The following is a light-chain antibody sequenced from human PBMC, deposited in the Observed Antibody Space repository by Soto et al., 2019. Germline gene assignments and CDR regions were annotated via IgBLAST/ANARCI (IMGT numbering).Light chain of an antibody. V-gene: IGKV3-15*01. J-gene: IGKJ2*02. CDR2: GAS. CDR3: QQYHNWPPWT. Sequence: EIVMTQSPATLSVSPGERATLSCRASQSVSSNLAWYQQKPGQAPRLLIYGASTRATGIPARFSGSRSGTEFTLTISSLQSEDFAVYYCQQYHNWPPWTFGQGTKLESK. CDR1: QSVSSN.